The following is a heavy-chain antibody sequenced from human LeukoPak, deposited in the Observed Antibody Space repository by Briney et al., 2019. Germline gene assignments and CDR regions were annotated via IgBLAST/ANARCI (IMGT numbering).Heavy chain of an antibody. CDR3: ARERLRYFEKTGFDS. CDR1: GYTFTDYY. CDR2: FNPNSGGS. V-gene: IGHV1-2*02. J-gene: IGHJ5*01. Sequence: ASVKVSCKASGYTFTDYYIQWVRQAPGQGLEWMGWFNPNSGGSDYAQKFQGRVTMTVDTSISSGYMELSRLISDDTAVYYCARERLRYFEKTGFDSWGQGTLVTVSS. D-gene: IGHD3-9*01.